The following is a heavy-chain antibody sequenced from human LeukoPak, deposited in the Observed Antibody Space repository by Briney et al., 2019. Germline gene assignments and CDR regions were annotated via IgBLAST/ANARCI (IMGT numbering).Heavy chain of an antibody. CDR2: IYYSGST. V-gene: IGHV4-59*11. CDR3: ARVRSYYYYMDV. J-gene: IGHJ6*03. CDR1: GGSISSHY. Sequence: SETLSLTCTVSGGSISSHYWSWIRQPPGKGLDWIGYIYYSGSTNYNPSLKSRVTISVDTSKNQFSLKLSSVTAADTAVYYCARVRSYYYYMDVWGKGTTVTVSS.